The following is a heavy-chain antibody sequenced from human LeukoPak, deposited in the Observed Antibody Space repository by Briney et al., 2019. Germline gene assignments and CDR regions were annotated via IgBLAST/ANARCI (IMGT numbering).Heavy chain of an antibody. CDR3: ARVDYSSGWYYYYYYMDV. Sequence: PGGSLRLSCAASGFTLSTYDMNWVRQAPGKGLEWVSYISSDRNTIYYADSVKGRFTLSRDNGKNSLYLQMDSLRVEDTAVYYCARVDYSSGWYYYYYYMDVWGKGTTVTISS. CDR2: ISSDRNTI. CDR1: GFTLSTYD. V-gene: IGHV3-48*01. D-gene: IGHD6-19*01. J-gene: IGHJ6*03.